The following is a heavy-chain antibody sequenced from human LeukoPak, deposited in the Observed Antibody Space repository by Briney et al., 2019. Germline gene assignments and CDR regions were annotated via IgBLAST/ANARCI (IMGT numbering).Heavy chain of an antibody. CDR3: ARGLLWFGELSDNWFDP. Sequence: SETLSLTCTVSGGSISSGSYYWGWIRQPPGKGLEWIGNIYYSGSTYYNPSLKSRVSISVDTSKNQFSLKLTSVTAADTAVYYCARGLLWFGELSDNWFDPWGQGTLVTVSS. V-gene: IGHV4-39*07. CDR2: IYYSGST. D-gene: IGHD3-10*01. J-gene: IGHJ5*02. CDR1: GGSISSGSYY.